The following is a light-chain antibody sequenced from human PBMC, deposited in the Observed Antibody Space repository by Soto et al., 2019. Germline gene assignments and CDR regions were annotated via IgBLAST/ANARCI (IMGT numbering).Light chain of an antibody. CDR2: GAS. J-gene: IGKJ1*01. CDR3: QQYHIYSWT. Sequence: IVLTQSPGTLSLSPGERATLSCRASRSVSSSYLAWYQQKPGQSPRLLIYGASTRATGIPARFSGSGSGTEFTLTISSLQPDDFATYYCQQYHIYSWTFGQGTKVDIK. CDR1: RSVSSSY. V-gene: IGKV3-20*01.